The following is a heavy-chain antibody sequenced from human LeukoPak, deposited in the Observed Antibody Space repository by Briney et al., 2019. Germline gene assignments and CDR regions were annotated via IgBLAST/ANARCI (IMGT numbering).Heavy chain of an antibody. CDR2: INHSGST. V-gene: IGHV4-34*01. CDR1: GGSFSGYD. Sequence: SETLSLTCAVYGGSFSGYDWSWIRQPPGKGLEWIGEINHSGSTNYNPSLKSRVTISVDTSKNQFSLKLSSVTAADTAVYYCARRYSSGSIPFDPWGQGTLVTVSS. CDR3: ARRYSSGSIPFDP. D-gene: IGHD2-15*01. J-gene: IGHJ5*02.